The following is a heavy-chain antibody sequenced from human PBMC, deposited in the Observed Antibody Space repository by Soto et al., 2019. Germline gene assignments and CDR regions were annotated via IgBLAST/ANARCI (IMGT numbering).Heavy chain of an antibody. J-gene: IGHJ4*02. D-gene: IGHD3-22*01. V-gene: IGHV3-30-3*01. Sequence: GGSLRLSCAASGFTFSSYAMHWVRQAPGKGLEWVAVISYDGSNKYYADSVKGRFTISRDNSKNTLYLQMNSLRAEVTAVYYCARDLYDYDSTGYYLMGDYWGQGT. CDR2: ISYDGSNK. CDR1: GFTFSSYA. CDR3: ARDLYDYDSTGYYLMGDY.